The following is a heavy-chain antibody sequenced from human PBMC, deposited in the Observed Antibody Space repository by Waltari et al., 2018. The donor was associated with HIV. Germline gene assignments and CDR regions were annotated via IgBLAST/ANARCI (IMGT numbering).Heavy chain of an antibody. CDR1: EFTFNNYW. V-gene: IGHV3-7*01. Sequence: EVQLVESGGGLVQPGGSLRLSCVASEFTFNNYWVTWVRQAPGKGLEWVANIKQDESEKYYVDSVKGRFTISRDNAKNSLFLQMNSLRAEDTAVYYCAREALYDSSGYYFDYWGQGTLVTVSS. J-gene: IGHJ4*02. D-gene: IGHD3-22*01. CDR2: IKQDESEK. CDR3: AREALYDSSGYYFDY.